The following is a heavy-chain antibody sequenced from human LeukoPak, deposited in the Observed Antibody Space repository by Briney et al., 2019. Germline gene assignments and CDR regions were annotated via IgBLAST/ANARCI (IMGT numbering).Heavy chain of an antibody. Sequence: SETLSRTCTVSGGSISSYYWNWIRQPAGKGLEWIGRIYSSGSTNYNPSLKSRVTISVDTSRNQFSLKVSSVTAADTAVYYCARDRYSSGQFDYWGQGTLVTVSS. V-gene: IGHV4-4*07. CDR1: GGSISSYY. D-gene: IGHD6-19*01. CDR2: IYSSGST. CDR3: ARDRYSSGQFDY. J-gene: IGHJ4*02.